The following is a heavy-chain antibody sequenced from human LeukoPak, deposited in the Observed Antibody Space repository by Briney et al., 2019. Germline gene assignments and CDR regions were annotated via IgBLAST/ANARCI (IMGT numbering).Heavy chain of an antibody. J-gene: IGHJ4*02. CDR1: GGSISSYY. D-gene: IGHD4-17*01. CDR3: ARVWGLTTFIDY. Sequence: SSETLSLTCTVSGGSISSYYWSWIRQPPGKGLEWIGYIYYSGSTNYNPSLKSRVTISVDTSKNQFSLKLSSVTAADTAVYYCARVWGLTTFIDYWGQGTLVTVSS. CDR2: IYYSGST. V-gene: IGHV4-59*01.